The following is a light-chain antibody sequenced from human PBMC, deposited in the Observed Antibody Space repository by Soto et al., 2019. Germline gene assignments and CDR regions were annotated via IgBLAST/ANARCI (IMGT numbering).Light chain of an antibody. CDR1: SSNIGINY. CDR2: RNN. V-gene: IGLV1-47*01. CDR3: AAWDDSLSVL. Sequence: QSVLTQPPSASGTPGQRVTISCSGSSSNIGINYVYWYQQLPGTAPKLLSYRNNQRPSGVPDRVSGSKSGTSASLAISGLRSEDEADYYCAAWDDSLSVLFGGGTKLTVL. J-gene: IGLJ2*01.